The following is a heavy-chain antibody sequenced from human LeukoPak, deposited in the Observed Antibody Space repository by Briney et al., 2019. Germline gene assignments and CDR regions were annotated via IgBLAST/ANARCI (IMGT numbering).Heavy chain of an antibody. CDR3: AREYSSGWYSVFDYYYYMDV. D-gene: IGHD6-19*01. J-gene: IGHJ6*03. CDR1: GGSISSYY. Sequence: SETLSLTCTVSGGSISSYYWSWIRQPPGKGLEWIGYIYYSGSTNYNPSLKSRVTISVDTSKNQFSLKLSSVTAADTAVYYCAREYSSGWYSVFDYYYYMDVWGKGTTVTVSS. V-gene: IGHV4-59*12. CDR2: IYYSGST.